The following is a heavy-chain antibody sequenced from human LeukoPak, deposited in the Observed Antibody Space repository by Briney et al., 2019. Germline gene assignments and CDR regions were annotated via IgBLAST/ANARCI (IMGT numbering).Heavy chain of an antibody. CDR2: INTDGSRT. J-gene: IGHJ6*03. Sequence: GGSLRLSCAASGFTFSSYWMHWVRQAPGKGLVWVSRINTDGSRTSYVDSVKGRFTISRDNAKNTVYLQMNSLRVEETAVYYCARGGLPTHYYYMDVWGKGPRSPSP. V-gene: IGHV3-74*01. CDR3: ARGGLPTHYYYMDV. D-gene: IGHD3-10*01. CDR1: GFTFSSYW.